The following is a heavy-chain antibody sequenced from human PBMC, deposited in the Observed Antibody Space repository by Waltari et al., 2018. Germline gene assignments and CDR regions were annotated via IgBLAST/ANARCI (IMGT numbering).Heavy chain of an antibody. J-gene: IGHJ6*02. Sequence: QVQLQESGPGLVKPSETLSLTCAVSGYSISSGYYWGWIRQPPGKGLEWIGSIYHSGSTYYNPSLKSRVTISVDTSKNQFSLKLSSVTAADTAVYYCASPSIVYGMDVWGQGTTVTVSS. CDR2: IYHSGST. V-gene: IGHV4-38-2*01. CDR3: ASPSIVYGMDV. CDR1: GYSISSGYY. D-gene: IGHD2-15*01.